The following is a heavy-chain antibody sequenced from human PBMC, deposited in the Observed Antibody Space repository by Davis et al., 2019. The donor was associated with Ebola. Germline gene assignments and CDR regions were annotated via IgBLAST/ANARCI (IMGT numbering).Heavy chain of an antibody. J-gene: IGHJ4*02. CDR2: ISGSGGST. V-gene: IGHV3-23*01. Sequence: PGGSLSLSCAASGFTFSSYAMSWVRQAPGKGLEWVSAISGSGGSTYYPGSVKGRFTISRENAKNSLYLQMNSLRAGDTAVYYCARGSSDQAGTLYYFDYWGQGTLVTVSS. CDR3: ARGSSDQAGTLYYFDY. CDR1: GFTFSSYA. D-gene: IGHD6-19*01.